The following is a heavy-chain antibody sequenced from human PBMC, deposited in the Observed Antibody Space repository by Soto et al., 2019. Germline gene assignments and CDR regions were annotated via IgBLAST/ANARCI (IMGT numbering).Heavy chain of an antibody. V-gene: IGHV3-23*01. J-gene: IGHJ3*02. Sequence: EVRLLESGGGLVQPGGSLRLSCVASGFTFSNYAMSWVRQAPGKGLEWVSVVTGRSSSTYYADSVEGRFIISRDNSRNTLFLQKTSLGAEDTAVYYCTKHLPSKKNQRRWADAFHIWGQGTILTVSS. CDR1: GFTFSNYA. CDR3: TKHLPSKKNQRRWADAFHI. D-gene: IGHD2-2*01. CDR2: VTGRSSST.